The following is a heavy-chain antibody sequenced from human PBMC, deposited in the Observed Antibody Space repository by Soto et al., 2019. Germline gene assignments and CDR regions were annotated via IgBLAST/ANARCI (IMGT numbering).Heavy chain of an antibody. CDR2: IYSGCST. Sequence: EVQLFESGGGLVQPGGSLRLSCAASGFTFSSYAMSWVRQAPGKGLEWVSAIYSGCSTYYADSVKGRFTISRDNSKNTLYLQMNSLRAEDTAVYYCARDVIAARGGMDVWGQGTTVTVSS. V-gene: IGHV3-23*05. D-gene: IGHD6-6*01. J-gene: IGHJ6*02. CDR1: GFTFSSYA. CDR3: ARDVIAARGGMDV.